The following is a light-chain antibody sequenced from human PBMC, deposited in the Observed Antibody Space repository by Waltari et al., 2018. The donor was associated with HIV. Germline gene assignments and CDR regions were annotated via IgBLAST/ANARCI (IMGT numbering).Light chain of an antibody. Sequence: DIQMTQSPSSLSASVGDRVTINCRTSQSICFFLNWYQKKPGKAPKVLIYAASRLQTGVTSRFSGSGSGKDFSLTISALQPEDFATYYCQQSFSTLWSFGQGTRVEIK. CDR2: AAS. CDR1: QSICFF. CDR3: QQSFSTLWS. J-gene: IGKJ1*01. V-gene: IGKV1-39*01.